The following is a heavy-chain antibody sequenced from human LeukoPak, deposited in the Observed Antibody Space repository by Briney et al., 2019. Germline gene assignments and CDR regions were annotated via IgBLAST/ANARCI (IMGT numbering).Heavy chain of an antibody. CDR3: AKAWDSYDFWSGYHPFDY. CDR1: GFTFSSYA. CDR2: ISGSGGSA. Sequence: GGSLRFSCAASGFTFSSYAMSWVRQAPGKGLEWVSGISGSGGSACYADSVKGRFTISRDNSKNTLYLQMNSLRAEDTAVYYCAKAWDSYDFWSGYHPFDYWGQGTLVTVSS. V-gene: IGHV3-23*01. D-gene: IGHD3-3*01. J-gene: IGHJ4*02.